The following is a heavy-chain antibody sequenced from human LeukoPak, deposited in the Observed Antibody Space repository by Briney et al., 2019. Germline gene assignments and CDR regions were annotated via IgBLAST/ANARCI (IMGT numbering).Heavy chain of an antibody. D-gene: IGHD6-19*01. Sequence: GGSLRLSCVASGFTFSSYAMHWVRQAPGKGLEWVAVISYDGSNKYYADSVKGRFTISRDNSKNTLYLQMNSLRAEDTAVYYCARVSTGYSSGWYNPYFDYWGQGTLVTVSS. CDR1: GFTFSSYA. J-gene: IGHJ4*02. CDR3: ARVSTGYSSGWYNPYFDY. CDR2: ISYDGSNK. V-gene: IGHV3-30*04.